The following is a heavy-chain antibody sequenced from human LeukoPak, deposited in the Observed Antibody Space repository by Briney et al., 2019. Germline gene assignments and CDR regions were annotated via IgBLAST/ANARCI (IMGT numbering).Heavy chain of an antibody. CDR1: GFIFSSHS. CDR3: ARVLHKRNYDSSVYYGY. J-gene: IGHJ4*02. Sequence: SGGSLRLSCAASGFIFSSHSMNWVRQAPGKGLEWVSYISSSSSTIYYADSVKGRFTISRDNAKDSLYLQMNSLRAEDTAVYYCARVLHKRNYDSSVYYGYWGQGTLVTVSS. CDR2: ISSSSSTI. D-gene: IGHD3-22*01. V-gene: IGHV3-48*01.